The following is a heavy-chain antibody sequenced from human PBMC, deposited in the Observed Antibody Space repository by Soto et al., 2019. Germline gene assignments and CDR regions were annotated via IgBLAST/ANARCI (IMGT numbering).Heavy chain of an antibody. V-gene: IGHV4-59*08. J-gene: IGHJ4*02. CDR1: GDSISSYY. Sequence: QVQLQESGPGLVKPSETLSLTCTVSGDSISSYYWTWIRQPPGKGLEWIAFIYYGGSTNYNPSLKSRFTISVDTSKNQFSVNLNSVTAVDTAVYYCARPGRDWGSLEYWGQGTRVTVSS. D-gene: IGHD7-27*01. CDR2: IYYGGST. CDR3: ARPGRDWGSLEY.